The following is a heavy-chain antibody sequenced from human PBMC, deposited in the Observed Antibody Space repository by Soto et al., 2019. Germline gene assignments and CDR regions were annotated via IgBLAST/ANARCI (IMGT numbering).Heavy chain of an antibody. Sequence: EVQLVESGGGLVQPGGSLRLSCAASRFTFTTYSMNWVRQAPGKGLEWVSYISGTSATIYYADSVKGRFTISRDNAKNSLYLQMNSLRDEDTAVYYCARDYYGDYFFDYWGQGTLVTVSS. CDR1: RFTFTTYS. CDR2: ISGTSATI. V-gene: IGHV3-48*02. J-gene: IGHJ4*02. CDR3: ARDYYGDYFFDY. D-gene: IGHD4-17*01.